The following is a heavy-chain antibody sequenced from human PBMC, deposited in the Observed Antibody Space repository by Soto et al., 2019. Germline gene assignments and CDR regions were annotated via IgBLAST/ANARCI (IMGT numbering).Heavy chain of an antibody. CDR3: ARPMNGIACYFDY. Sequence: QVQLVESGGGVVQPGRSLRLSCAASGFTFRSYGMHWVRQAPGKGLAWVAVIWYDGSNKYYADSVKGRFTISRDNSKHTLYLQMNSLRAEDTAVYYCARPMNGIACYFDYWGQGTLVIVSS. CDR1: GFTFRSYG. CDR2: IWYDGSNK. J-gene: IGHJ4*02. V-gene: IGHV3-33*01. D-gene: IGHD6-13*01.